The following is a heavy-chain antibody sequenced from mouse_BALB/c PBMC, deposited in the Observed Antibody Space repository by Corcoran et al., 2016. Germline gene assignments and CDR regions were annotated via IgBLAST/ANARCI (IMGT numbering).Heavy chain of an antibody. CDR3: SRDPAWFAY. CDR2: INTYTGEP. V-gene: IGHV9-3-1*01. Sequence: QIQLVQSGPELKKPGETVKISCKASGYTFTNYGMNWVKQAPGKGLKWLGWINTYTGEPTYADDFKGRFAFSLETSASTAYLQINNLKNDDTATYSCSRDPAWFAYWGQGTLVTVSA. J-gene: IGHJ3*01. CDR1: GYTFTNYG.